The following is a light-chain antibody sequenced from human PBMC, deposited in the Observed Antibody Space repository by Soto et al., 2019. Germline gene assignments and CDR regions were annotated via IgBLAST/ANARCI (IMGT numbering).Light chain of an antibody. V-gene: IGKV3-20*01. J-gene: IGKJ1*01. Sequence: EIVLTQSPGTLSLSPGERATLSCRASQSVSNTYLAWYQQKPGQAPRLLIYGASSKATGIPDRFSGSGSGTGFTLIISRLEPEDFAVYYCQQFAGLWTFGQGTKVEIK. CDR2: GAS. CDR3: QQFAGLWT. CDR1: QSVSNTY.